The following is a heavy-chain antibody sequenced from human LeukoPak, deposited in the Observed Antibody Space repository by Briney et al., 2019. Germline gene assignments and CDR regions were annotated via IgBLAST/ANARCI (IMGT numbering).Heavy chain of an antibody. J-gene: IGHJ4*02. CDR1: GFTFSSYA. Sequence: PGGSLRLSCAASGFTFSSYAMHWVRQAPGKGLEWVAVISYDGSNKYYADSVKGRFTISRDNSKNTLYLQMNSLRAEDTAVYYCARDPPAFITLYYFDYWGQGTLVTVSS. CDR2: ISYDGSNK. CDR3: ARDPPAFITLYYFDY. D-gene: IGHD3-22*01. V-gene: IGHV3-30-3*01.